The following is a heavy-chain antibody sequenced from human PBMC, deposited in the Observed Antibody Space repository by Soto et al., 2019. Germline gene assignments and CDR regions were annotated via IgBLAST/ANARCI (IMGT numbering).Heavy chain of an antibody. J-gene: IGHJ3*02. Sequence: GESLKISCKGSGYSFTSYWIGWVRQMPGKGLEWMGIIYPGDSDTRYSPSFQGQVTISADKSISTAYLQWSSLKASDTAMYYCASIAVDGTGRDDFDIWGQGTMVTVS. CDR2: IYPGDSDT. V-gene: IGHV5-51*01. CDR1: GYSFTSYW. D-gene: IGHD6-19*01. CDR3: ASIAVDGTGRDDFDI.